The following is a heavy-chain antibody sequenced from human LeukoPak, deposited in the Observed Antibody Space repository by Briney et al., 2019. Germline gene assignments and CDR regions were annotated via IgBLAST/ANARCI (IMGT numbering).Heavy chain of an antibody. CDR3: AREGYAANENDY. V-gene: IGHV1-2*02. Sequence: ASVKASCKASGYTFTGYYMHWVRQAPGQGLEWMGWINPNSGGTNYAQKFQGRVTMTRDTSISTAYMELSRLRSDDTAVYYCAREGYAANENDYWGQGTLVTVSS. J-gene: IGHJ4*02. D-gene: IGHD2-15*01. CDR1: GYTFTGYY. CDR2: INPNSGGT.